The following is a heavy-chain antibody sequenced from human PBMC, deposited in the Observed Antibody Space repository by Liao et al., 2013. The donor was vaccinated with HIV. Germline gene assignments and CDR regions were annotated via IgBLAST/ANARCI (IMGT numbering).Heavy chain of an antibody. V-gene: IGHV4-4*07. CDR2: IYTSGST. J-gene: IGHJ5*02. Sequence: QVQLQESGPGLVKPSETLSLTCTVSYGSISNYYWSWIRQPAGKGLEWIGRIYTSGSTNYNPSLKSRVTMSIDTSKNQFSLKLSSVTAADTAVYYCAKVDQYYDFWNGYENWFDPWGQGTLVTVSS. D-gene: IGHD3-3*01. CDR3: AKVDQYYDFWNGYENWFDP. CDR1: YGSISNYY.